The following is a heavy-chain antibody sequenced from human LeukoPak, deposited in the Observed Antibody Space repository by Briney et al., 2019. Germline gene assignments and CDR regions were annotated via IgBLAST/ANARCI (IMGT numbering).Heavy chain of an antibody. CDR2: ICNSGNN. Sequence: PSETLSLTCAVSGGSISSNNWWCWGRQTPGKRLMWIVEICNSGNNNYNPSRKSRVTISVDKSKIQFSLRLSSVTAADAAVYDCARSGNSWDFDLWGRGTLVTVSS. CDR3: ARSGNSWDFDL. CDR1: GGSISSNNW. V-gene: IGHV4-4*02. J-gene: IGHJ2*01. D-gene: IGHD4-23*01.